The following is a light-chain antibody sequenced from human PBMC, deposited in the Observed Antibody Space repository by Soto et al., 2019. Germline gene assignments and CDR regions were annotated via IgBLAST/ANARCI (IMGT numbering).Light chain of an antibody. CDR2: DVT. CDR1: SSDVGDYNY. CDR3: SSYTSSSPWV. V-gene: IGLV2-14*01. J-gene: IGLJ3*02. Sequence: QSVLTQPASVSGSPGQSITISCTGTSSDVGDYNYVSWYQQHPGKAPKLMIYDVTNRPSGVSNRFSGSKSGNTASLTISGLQAEDEADYYCSSYTSSSPWVFGGGTKVTVL.